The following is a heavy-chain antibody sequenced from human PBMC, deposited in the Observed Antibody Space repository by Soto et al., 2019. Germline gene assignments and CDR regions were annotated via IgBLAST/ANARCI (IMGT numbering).Heavy chain of an antibody. D-gene: IGHD3-10*01. V-gene: IGHV2-5*02. Sequence: QITLKESGPTLVKPTQTLTLTCTFSGFTLTTRGVGVGWIRQPPGKALEWLALIYCDDAKRYSPSLKSRLTITKDTSKNQVVRTLTNMDPVDTATYYCAHVPGSGQLLYSYYYYMDVWGKGATVAVS. CDR1: GFTLTTRGVG. CDR2: IYCDDAK. CDR3: AHVPGSGQLLYSYYYYMDV. J-gene: IGHJ6*03.